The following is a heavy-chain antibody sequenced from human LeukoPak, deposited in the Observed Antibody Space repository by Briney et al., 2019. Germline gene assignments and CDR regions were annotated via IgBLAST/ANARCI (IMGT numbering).Heavy chain of an antibody. V-gene: IGHV4-59*01. J-gene: IGHJ3*02. CDR3: ARDRMYDFWSGYSHDAFDI. CDR1: GGSISSYY. CDR2: IYYSGST. D-gene: IGHD3-3*01. Sequence: SETLSLTCTVSGGSISSYYWSWIRQPPGKGLEWIGYIYYSGSTNYNPSLKSRVTISVDTSKSQFSLKLSSVTAADTAVYYCARDRMYDFWSGYSHDAFDIWGQGTMVTVSS.